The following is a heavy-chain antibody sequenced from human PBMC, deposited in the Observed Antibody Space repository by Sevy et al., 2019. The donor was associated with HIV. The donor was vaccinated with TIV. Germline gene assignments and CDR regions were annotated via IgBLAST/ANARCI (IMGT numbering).Heavy chain of an antibody. J-gene: IGHJ4*02. V-gene: IGHV3-49*04. D-gene: IGHD6-13*01. Sequence: GGFLRLSCTASGFTFGDYCMSWVRQAPGKGLEWVAFLKSDVYGGTVDHAASVRGRFVISRDDSKTIAYLQMNDLKTDDSGVYYCTRWKAAQSIFDYWGQGALVTVSS. CDR1: GFTFGDYC. CDR2: LKSDVYGGTV. CDR3: TRWKAAQSIFDY.